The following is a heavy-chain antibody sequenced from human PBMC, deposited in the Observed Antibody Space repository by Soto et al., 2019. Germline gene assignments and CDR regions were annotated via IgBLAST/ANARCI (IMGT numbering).Heavy chain of an antibody. D-gene: IGHD3-10*01. Sequence: ETLSLTCTVSGGSISSYYWSWIRQPPGKGLEWIGYIYYSGSTNYNPSLKSRVTISVDTSKNQFSLKLSSVTAADTAVYYCTRQYLLLGPFDYWGQGTPVTVSS. CDR3: TRQYLLLGPFDY. J-gene: IGHJ4*02. V-gene: IGHV4-59*01. CDR1: GGSISSYY. CDR2: IYYSGST.